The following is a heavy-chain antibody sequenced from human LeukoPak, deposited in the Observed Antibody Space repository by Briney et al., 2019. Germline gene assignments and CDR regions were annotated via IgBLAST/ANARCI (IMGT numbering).Heavy chain of an antibody. Sequence: QSGGSLRLSCAASGFTFSSHWMSWVRQAPGKGLEWVASIRPDGSEEYYMDSVKGRFTISRDNAKNSLYLQMNSLRAEDTAVYCCARLLGTVTTYDYWGQGTLVTVSS. CDR3: ARLLGTVTTYDY. V-gene: IGHV3-7*01. CDR2: IRPDGSEE. CDR1: GFTFSSHW. D-gene: IGHD1-7*01. J-gene: IGHJ4*02.